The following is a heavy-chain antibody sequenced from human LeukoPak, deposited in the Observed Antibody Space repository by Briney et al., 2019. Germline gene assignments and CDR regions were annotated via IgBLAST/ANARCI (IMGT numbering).Heavy chain of an antibody. V-gene: IGHV5-51*01. CDR1: GYRFTSYW. CDR3: ARHAERGDWLDP. J-gene: IGHJ5*02. D-gene: IGHD1-26*01. Sequence: GESLKIYCKCSGYRFTSYWIGWVRQMPGKGLEWMGIIYPGDSNIRYSPSFQGQVTISADKSISTAYLQWSSLKASDTAMYYCARHAERGDWLDPWGQGTLVTVAS. CDR2: IYPGDSNI.